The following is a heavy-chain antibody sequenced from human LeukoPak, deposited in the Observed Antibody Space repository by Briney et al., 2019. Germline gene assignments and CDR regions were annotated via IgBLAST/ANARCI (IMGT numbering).Heavy chain of an antibody. CDR1: GGSFSGYY. CDR3: ARAWELPFDY. J-gene: IGHJ4*02. CDR2: INHSGST. Sequence: PSETLSLTCAVYGGSFSGYYWSWIRQPPGKGPEWIGEINHSGSTNYNPSLKSRVTISVDTSKNQFSLKLSSVTAADTAVYYCARAWELPFDYWGQGTLVTVSS. D-gene: IGHD1-26*01. V-gene: IGHV4-34*01.